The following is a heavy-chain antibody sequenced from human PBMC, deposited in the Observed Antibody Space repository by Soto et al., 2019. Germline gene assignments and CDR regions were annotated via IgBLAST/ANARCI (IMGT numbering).Heavy chain of an antibody. Sequence: QVQLVESGGGLVKPGESLRLSCAASGFTLSDYYMTWVRQTPGKGLEWISYISSTGGTVNYADSVKGRFTISRDNIKNSLFRQMTSLRDEDTAVYYCARDGLDYYGLDVWGQGTTVTVSS. CDR1: GFTLSDYY. J-gene: IGHJ6*02. CDR2: ISSTGGTV. CDR3: ARDGLDYYGLDV. V-gene: IGHV3-11*01.